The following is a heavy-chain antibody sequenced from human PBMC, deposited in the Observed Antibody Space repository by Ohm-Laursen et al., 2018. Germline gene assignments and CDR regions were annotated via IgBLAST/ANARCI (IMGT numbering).Heavy chain of an antibody. CDR1: GFSLSTSGVC. V-gene: IGHV2-70*12. J-gene: IGHJ4*02. CDR3: AHRRSSTFDY. CDR2: IDWDDDK. Sequence: TQTLTLTCTFSGFSLSTSGVCVSWIRQPPGKALEWLARIDWDDDKYYSTSLKTRLTISKDTSKNQVVLTVTNMDPMDTATYYCAHRRSSTFDYWGQGTLVTVSS.